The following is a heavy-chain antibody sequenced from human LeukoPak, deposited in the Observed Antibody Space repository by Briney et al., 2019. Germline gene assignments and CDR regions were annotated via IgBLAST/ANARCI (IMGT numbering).Heavy chain of an antibody. Sequence: GASVKVSCKASGYTFTGYYMHWVRQAPGQGLEWMGWINPNSGGTNYAQKFQGRVTMTRDTSISTAYMELSRLRSDDTAVYYCASTRVATSDYWCFDLWGRGTLVTVSS. J-gene: IGHJ2*01. CDR2: INPNSGGT. D-gene: IGHD5-12*01. CDR1: GYTFTGYY. CDR3: ASTRVATSDYWCFDL. V-gene: IGHV1-2*02.